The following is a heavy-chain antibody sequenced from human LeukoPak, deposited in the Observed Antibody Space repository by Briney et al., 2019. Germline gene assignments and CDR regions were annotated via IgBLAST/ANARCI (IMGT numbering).Heavy chain of an antibody. CDR3: GRLNLPAVSGAFDY. V-gene: IGHV4-4*07. CDR2: IHSSGTT. J-gene: IGHJ4*02. CDR1: GGSISTYY. D-gene: IGHD2-2*01. Sequence: SETLSLTCTVSGGSISTYYWSWIRQPAGKGLEWIGRIHSSGTTHYNPSLRSRVTLPIDTSKNQFSLKLSSVTAADTAVYYCGRLNLPAVSGAFDYWGQGTLVTVSS.